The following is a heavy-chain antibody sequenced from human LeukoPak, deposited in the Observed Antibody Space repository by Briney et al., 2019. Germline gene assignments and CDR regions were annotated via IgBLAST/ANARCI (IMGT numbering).Heavy chain of an antibody. CDR1: GFTFSSYA. V-gene: IGHV3-30-3*01. CDR2: ISYDGSNK. J-gene: IGHJ4*02. CDR3: ARSAITMIVVVNLDY. Sequence: SGGSLRLSCAASGFTFSSYAMHWVRQAPGKGLEWVAVISYDGSNKYYADSVKGRFTISRDNSKNTLYLQMNSLRAEDTAVYYCARSAITMIVVVNLDYWGQGTLVTVSS. D-gene: IGHD3-22*01.